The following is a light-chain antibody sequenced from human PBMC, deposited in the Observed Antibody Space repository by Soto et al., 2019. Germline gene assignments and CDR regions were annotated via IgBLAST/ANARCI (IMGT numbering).Light chain of an antibody. V-gene: IGKV1-5*01. Sequence: DIQLTQSPSTLSASVGDRVTLTCLASQSISSWLAWYQQKPGKAPKLLIYDASSLESGVPSRFSGSGSGTEFTLTISSLQPDDFATYCCQQYNSYSWTFGQGTKVDI. CDR3: QQYNSYSWT. J-gene: IGKJ1*01. CDR1: QSISSW. CDR2: DAS.